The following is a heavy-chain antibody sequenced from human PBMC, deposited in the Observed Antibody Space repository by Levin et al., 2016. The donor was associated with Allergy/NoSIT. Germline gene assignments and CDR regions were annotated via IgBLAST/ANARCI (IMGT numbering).Heavy chain of an antibody. CDR2: IYYSGST. J-gene: IGHJ4*02. D-gene: IGHD1-20*01. V-gene: IGHV4-59*01. CDR3: ARITGTTSSFDY. Sequence: RQAPGKGLEWIGYIYYSGSTNYNPSLKSRVTISVDTSKNQFSLKLSSVTAADTAVYYCARITGTTSSFDYWGQGTLVTVSS.